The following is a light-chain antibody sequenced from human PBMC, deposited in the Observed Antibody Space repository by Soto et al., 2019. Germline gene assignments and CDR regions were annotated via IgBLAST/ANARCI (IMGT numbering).Light chain of an antibody. Sequence: EIVMTQSPATLSVSPGERATLSCRASQSVSIDLAWYQQTPGQAPRLLXXGASTRATGIPVRFSGSASGTEFTLTISSLQSEDFTVYYGQQRSNWPPTWTFGQGTKVDIK. CDR2: GAS. J-gene: IGKJ1*01. CDR3: QQRSNWPPTWT. V-gene: IGKV3-15*01. CDR1: QSVSID.